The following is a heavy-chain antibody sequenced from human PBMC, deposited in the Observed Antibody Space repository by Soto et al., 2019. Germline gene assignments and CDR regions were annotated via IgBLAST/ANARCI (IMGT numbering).Heavy chain of an antibody. V-gene: IGHV4-30-4*01. Sequence: QVQLQESGPGLVKPSQTQSLTCTVSGGSINSGDYHWSWIRQSPGKGLEWIGAIYYSGSTYYNPSLKSRIRISVDTSNNQFSLNINSVTAADTAVYYCAIDYRVPSAGAMDVWGQGTTVTVSS. J-gene: IGHJ6*02. CDR3: AIDYRVPSAGAMDV. CDR2: IYYSGST. D-gene: IGHD3-16*02. CDR1: GGSINSGDYH.